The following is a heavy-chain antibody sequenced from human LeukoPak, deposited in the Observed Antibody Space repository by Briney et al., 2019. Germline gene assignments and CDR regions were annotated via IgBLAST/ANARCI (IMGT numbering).Heavy chain of an antibody. V-gene: IGHV1-2*02. D-gene: IGHD2-2*01. CDR2: INHNSGGT. J-gene: IGHJ5*02. CDR3: ARDASRGYCSSASCYNWFDP. Sequence: ASVKVSCKASGYTFTGYYMHWVRQAPGQGLEWMGWINHNSGGTNYAHKFQGRVTMTRDTSISTAYMELSRLRSDDTAVYYCARDASRGYCSSASCYNWFDPWGQGTLVTVSS. CDR1: GYTFTGYY.